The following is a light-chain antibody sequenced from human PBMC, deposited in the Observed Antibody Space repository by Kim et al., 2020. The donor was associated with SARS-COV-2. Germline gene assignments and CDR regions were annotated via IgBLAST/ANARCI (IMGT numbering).Light chain of an antibody. Sequence: GKTVTISCTPNSGGIASNYVQWYQQRPGSAPTPVIYEDNQRPSGVPDRFSGSIDSSSNSASLTISGLKTEDEADYYCQSFDTTIVIFGGGTQLTVL. CDR1: SGGIASNY. J-gene: IGLJ2*01. CDR3: QSFDTTIVI. CDR2: EDN. V-gene: IGLV6-57*03.